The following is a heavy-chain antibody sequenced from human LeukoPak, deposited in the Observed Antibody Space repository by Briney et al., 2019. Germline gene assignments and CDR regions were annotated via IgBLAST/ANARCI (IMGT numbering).Heavy chain of an antibody. CDR1: GYSISSGYY. CDR3: ARVPVHCSSTSCPGGTDY. V-gene: IGHV4-38-2*02. CDR2: IYHSGST. D-gene: IGHD2-2*01. J-gene: IGHJ4*02. Sequence: SETLSLTCTVSGYSISSGYYWGWIRQPPGKGLEWIGSIYHSGSTNYNPSLKSRVTISVDTSKNQFSLKLSSVTAADTAVYYCARVPVHCSSTSCPGGTDYWGQGTLVTVSS.